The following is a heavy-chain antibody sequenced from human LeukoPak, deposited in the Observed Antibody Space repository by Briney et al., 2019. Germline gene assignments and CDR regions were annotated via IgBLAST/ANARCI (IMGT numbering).Heavy chain of an antibody. CDR1: GGTFSSYA. J-gene: IGHJ5*02. CDR2: IIPIFGTA. Sequence: SVKVSCKASGGTFSSYAISWVRQAPGQGLERMGGIIPIFGTANYAQKFQGRVTITTDESTSTAYMELSSLRSEDTAVYYCARAYCSSTSCYKNWFDPWGQGTLVTVSS. CDR3: ARAYCSSTSCYKNWFDP. V-gene: IGHV1-69*05. D-gene: IGHD2-2*02.